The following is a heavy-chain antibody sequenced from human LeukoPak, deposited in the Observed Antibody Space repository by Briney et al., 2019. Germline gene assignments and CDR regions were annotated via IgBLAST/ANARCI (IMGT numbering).Heavy chain of an antibody. CDR3: ARDLYYGSGSYYK. V-gene: IGHV3-48*01. D-gene: IGHD3-10*01. CDR2: ISSSSSTI. J-gene: IGHJ4*02. Sequence: GGSLRLSCAASGFTFSSYSMNWVRQAPGKGLEWVSYISSSSSTIYYADSVKGRFTISRDNAKNSLYLQMNSLRAEDTAVYYCARDLYYGSGSYYKWGQGTLVTVSS. CDR1: GFTFSSYS.